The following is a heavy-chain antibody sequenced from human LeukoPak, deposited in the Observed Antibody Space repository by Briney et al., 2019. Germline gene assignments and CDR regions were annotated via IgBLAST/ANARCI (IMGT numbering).Heavy chain of an antibody. V-gene: IGHV4-59*01. CDR3: ARAKGGTARAYDAFDI. D-gene: IGHD1-26*01. CDR2: IYYSGST. Sequence: PSGTLSLTCTASGFSISSYYLNWIRQPPGKGLEWIWYIYYSGSTNYNPSLKSRVPISVDSSKTQFSLKLNSVTDADTAVYYCARAKGGTARAYDAFDIWGQGTMVTVSS. J-gene: IGHJ3*02. CDR1: GFSISSYY.